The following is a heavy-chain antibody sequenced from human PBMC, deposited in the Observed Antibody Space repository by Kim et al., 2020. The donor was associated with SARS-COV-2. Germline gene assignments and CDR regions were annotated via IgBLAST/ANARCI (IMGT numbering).Heavy chain of an antibody. J-gene: IGHJ3*02. D-gene: IGHD3-9*01. V-gene: IGHV3-11*05. CDR2: ISSSSSYT. CDR1: GFTFSDYY. Sequence: GGSLRLSCAASGFTFSDYYMSWIRQAPGKGLEWVSYISSSSSYTNYADSVKGRFTISRDNAKNSLYLQMNSLRAEDTAVYYCAREGFYDILTGPPYRDAFDIWGPGTMVTVSS. CDR3: AREGFYDILTGPPYRDAFDI.